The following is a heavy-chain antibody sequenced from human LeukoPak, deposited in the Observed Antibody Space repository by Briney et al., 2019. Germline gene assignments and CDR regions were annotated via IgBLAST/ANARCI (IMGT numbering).Heavy chain of an antibody. V-gene: IGHV3-30*18. CDR2: ISFDGGTK. CDR1: GFTLSTYG. Sequence: GTSLRLSCAVSGFTLSTYGMHWVRQAPGKGLEWVAVISFDGGTKYYGDSVKGRFTISRDISKNTLYLQMNSLRGEDTAVYYCVKEGGSKYGGAFDIWGQGTLVTVSS. D-gene: IGHD1-26*01. CDR3: VKEGGSKYGGAFDI. J-gene: IGHJ3*02.